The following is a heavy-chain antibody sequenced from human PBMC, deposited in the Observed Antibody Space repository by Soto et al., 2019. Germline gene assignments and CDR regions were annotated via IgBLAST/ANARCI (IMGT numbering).Heavy chain of an antibody. V-gene: IGHV3-7*01. CDR1: GFTFSSHW. D-gene: IGHD6-13*01. CDR2: IKQDGSEK. Sequence: GGSLRLSCAASGFTFSSHWMTWVRQAPGKGLEWVANIKQDGSEKYYVDSVKGRFTISRDNAKNSLYLQMNSLRAEDTSVYYCARGGGSSSWYWYYWGQGTLVPVSS. J-gene: IGHJ4*02. CDR3: ARGGGSSSWYWYY.